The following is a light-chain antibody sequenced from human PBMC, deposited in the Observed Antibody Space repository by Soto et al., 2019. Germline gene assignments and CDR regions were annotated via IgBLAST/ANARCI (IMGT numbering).Light chain of an antibody. V-gene: IGKV1-8*01. Sequence: AIRMTQSPSSFSASTGDRVTITCRASQGISSYLAWYQQKPGKAPKLLIYAASTLQSGVPSRVSGSGSGTDFTLTISCLQSEDFATYYCQQYYSYPPVGPGTKVDIK. CDR3: QQYYSYPP. J-gene: IGKJ3*01. CDR2: AAS. CDR1: QGISSY.